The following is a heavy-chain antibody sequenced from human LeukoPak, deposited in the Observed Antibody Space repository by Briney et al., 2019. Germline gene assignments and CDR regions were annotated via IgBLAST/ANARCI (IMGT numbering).Heavy chain of an antibody. Sequence: PSETLSLTCTVSGGSITGHNWNWIRQPPGKGLEWIGYIYYSEITNYNPSLRSRVTISVDTSKNQFSLKLSAVTAADTAVYYCARGIDYYDSSGAFDYWGQGTLVTVSS. CDR1: GGSITGHN. CDR2: IYYSEIT. J-gene: IGHJ4*02. D-gene: IGHD3-22*01. CDR3: ARGIDYYDSSGAFDY. V-gene: IGHV4-59*11.